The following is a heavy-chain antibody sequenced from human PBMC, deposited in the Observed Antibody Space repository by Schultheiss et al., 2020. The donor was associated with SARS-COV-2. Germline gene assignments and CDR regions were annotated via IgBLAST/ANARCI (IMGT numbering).Heavy chain of an antibody. CDR3: ARESGYSYGSQSVFDY. J-gene: IGHJ4*02. CDR2: IYHSGTT. V-gene: IGHV4-4*02. Sequence: SETLSLTCAVSGGSISSSNWWSWVRQPPGKGLEWIGEIYHSGTTNYNPSLKSRVTISADTSKNQFSLNLRSVTAADAAVYYCARESGYSYGSQSVFDYWGQGNLVTVSS. CDR1: GGSISSSNW. D-gene: IGHD5-18*01.